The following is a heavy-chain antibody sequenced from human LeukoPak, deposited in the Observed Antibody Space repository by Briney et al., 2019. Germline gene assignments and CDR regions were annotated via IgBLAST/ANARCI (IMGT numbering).Heavy chain of an antibody. Sequence: GGSLRLSCAASGFTFSNYGMHWVRQAPGKGLEWVAVIAYDGSNKYYAEFVKGRFTISRDNAKNSLYLQMNSLRAEDTAVYYCARVPHGDYFDYWGRGTLVTVSS. D-gene: IGHD4-17*01. V-gene: IGHV3-30*03. CDR1: GFTFSNYG. CDR3: ARVPHGDYFDY. J-gene: IGHJ4*02. CDR2: IAYDGSNK.